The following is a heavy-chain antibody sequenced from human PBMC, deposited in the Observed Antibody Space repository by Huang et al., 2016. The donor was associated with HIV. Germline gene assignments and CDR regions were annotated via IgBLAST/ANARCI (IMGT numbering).Heavy chain of an antibody. V-gene: IGHV4-34*01. Sequence: SLTCAVYGGSFSGYYWSWIRQRPGKGLEWIGEITHSGSTNSTPSLKSRVTISEETSKNQFSLKLSSVTAADTAVYYCARAPHYGSGSYYYWGQGTLVTVSS. J-gene: IGHJ4*02. CDR1: GGSFSGYY. CDR2: ITHSGST. D-gene: IGHD3-10*01. CDR3: ARAPHYGSGSYYY.